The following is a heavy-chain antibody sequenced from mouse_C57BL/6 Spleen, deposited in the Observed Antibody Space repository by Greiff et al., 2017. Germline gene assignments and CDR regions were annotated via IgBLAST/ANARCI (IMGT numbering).Heavy chain of an antibody. Sequence: QVQLQQSGAELVRPGSSVKLSCKASGYTFTSYWMHWVKQRPIQGLEWIGNIDPSDSETHSNQKFKDKATLTVDKSSSTAYMQLSSLTSEDSAVYYCARRGGGQSFDYWGQGTTLTVSS. D-gene: IGHD3-3*01. J-gene: IGHJ2*01. CDR1: GYTFTSYW. V-gene: IGHV1-52*01. CDR3: ARRGGGQSFDY. CDR2: IDPSDSET.